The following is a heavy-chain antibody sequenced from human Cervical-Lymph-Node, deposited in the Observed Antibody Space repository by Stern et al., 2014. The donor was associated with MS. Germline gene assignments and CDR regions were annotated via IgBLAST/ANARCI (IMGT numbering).Heavy chain of an antibody. CDR3: ASKSYCSSTSCYWEYYYYYGMDV. D-gene: IGHD2-2*01. CDR1: GGTFSSYA. V-gene: IGHV1-69*01. J-gene: IGHJ6*02. Sequence: VQLVESGAEVQKPGSSVKVSCKASGGTFSSYAISWARQAPGQGLEWMGGIIPIFGTANYAQKFQGRVTITADESTSTAYMELSSLRSEDTAVYYCASKSYCSSTSCYWEYYYYYGMDVWGQGTTVTVSS. CDR2: IIPIFGTA.